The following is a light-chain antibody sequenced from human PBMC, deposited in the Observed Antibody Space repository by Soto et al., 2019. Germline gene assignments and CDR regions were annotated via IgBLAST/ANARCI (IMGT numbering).Light chain of an antibody. CDR1: QSVSSN. CDR2: GAS. CDR3: QQYGSSTET. V-gene: IGKV3-20*01. Sequence: EIVMTQSPATLCVSPGERATLSCRASQSVSSNLAWYQQKPGQAPRLLIYGASSRATGIPDRFSGSGSGTDFTLTISRLEPEDFAVYYCQQYGSSTETFGQGTKVDIK. J-gene: IGKJ1*01.